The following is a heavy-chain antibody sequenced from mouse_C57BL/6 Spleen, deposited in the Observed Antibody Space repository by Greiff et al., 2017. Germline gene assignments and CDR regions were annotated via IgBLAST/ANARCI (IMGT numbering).Heavy chain of an antibody. CDR2: INPSNGGT. CDR1: GYTFTSYW. Sequence: VQLQQPGTELVKPGASVKLSCKASGYTFTSYWMHWVKQRPGQGLEWIGNINPSNGGTNYNEKFKSKATLTVDKSSSTAYMQLSSLTSEDSAVXYCARGGVITTVVATVFYYAMDYGGQGTSVTVSS. J-gene: IGHJ4*01. D-gene: IGHD1-1*01. V-gene: IGHV1-53*01. CDR3: ARGGVITTVVATVFYYAMDY.